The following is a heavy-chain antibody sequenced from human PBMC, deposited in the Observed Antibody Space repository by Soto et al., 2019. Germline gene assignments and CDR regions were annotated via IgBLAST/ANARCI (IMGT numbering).Heavy chain of an antibody. Sequence: QVQLVESGGGVVQPGRSLRLSCAASGFSFSSYAMHWVRQAPGKGLEWVALIWYDGSNKYYADSVKGRFTISRDNSKNTLYLQMNRLRAEDTAVYYCARDWVYSSTWPYGMDVWGQGTTVTVSS. V-gene: IGHV3-33*01. J-gene: IGHJ6*02. CDR3: ARDWVYSSTWPYGMDV. CDR1: GFSFSSYA. CDR2: IWYDGSNK. D-gene: IGHD6-13*01.